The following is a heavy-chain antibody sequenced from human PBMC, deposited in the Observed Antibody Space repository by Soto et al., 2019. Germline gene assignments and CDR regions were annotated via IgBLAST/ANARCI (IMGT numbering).Heavy chain of an antibody. Sequence: ASVKVSCKVSGYTLTELSMHWVRQAPGKGLEWMGGFDPEDGETIYAQKFQGRITITADESARTAFLELTGLGFEDTAVYYCARDKDRPQLGGNYYYITDVWGQGTTVTVSS. J-gene: IGHJ6*02. D-gene: IGHD3-3*02. V-gene: IGHV1-24*01. CDR1: GYTLTELS. CDR3: ARDKDRPQLGGNYYYITDV. CDR2: FDPEDGET.